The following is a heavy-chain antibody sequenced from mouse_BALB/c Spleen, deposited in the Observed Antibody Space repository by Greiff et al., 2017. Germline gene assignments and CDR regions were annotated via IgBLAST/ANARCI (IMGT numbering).Heavy chain of an antibody. D-gene: IGHD1-1*01. CDR1: GFTFTDYY. Sequence: EVQVVESGGGLVQPGGSLRLSCATSGFTFTDYYMSWVRQPPGKALEWLGFIRNKANGYTTEYSASVKGRFTISRDNSQSILYLQMNTLRAEDSATYYCARDIGYGSPFDYWGQGTTLTVSS. V-gene: IGHV7-3*02. J-gene: IGHJ2*01. CDR3: ARDIGYGSPFDY. CDR2: IRNKANGYTT.